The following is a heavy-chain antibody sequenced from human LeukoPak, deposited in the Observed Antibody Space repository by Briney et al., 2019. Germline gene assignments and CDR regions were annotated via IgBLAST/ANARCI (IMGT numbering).Heavy chain of an antibody. CDR2: INPNSGGT. CDR1: GYTFTGYY. CDR3: ARVCSSTSCAPDC. D-gene: IGHD2-2*01. J-gene: IGHJ4*02. V-gene: IGHV1-2*06. Sequence: ASVKVSCKASGYTFTGYYMHWVRQAPGQGLEWMGRINPNSGGTNYAQKFQGRVTMTRDTSISTAYMELSRLRSDDTAVYYCARVCSSTSCAPDCWGQGTLVTVSS.